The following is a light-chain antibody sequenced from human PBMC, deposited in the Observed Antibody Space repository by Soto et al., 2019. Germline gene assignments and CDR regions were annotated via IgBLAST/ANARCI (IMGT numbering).Light chain of an antibody. CDR3: QQYDSSPRS. Sequence: EVVLTQTPGTLSLSPGDRAALSCRASQSLRSYLAWYRQKPGQAPRLLIYGASTRLTGIPDRFIGCGSGTDFTLTISTLEPEDFAVYYCQQYDSSPRSFGQGTKVEIK. CDR1: QSLRSY. CDR2: GAS. J-gene: IGKJ1*01. V-gene: IGKV3-20*01.